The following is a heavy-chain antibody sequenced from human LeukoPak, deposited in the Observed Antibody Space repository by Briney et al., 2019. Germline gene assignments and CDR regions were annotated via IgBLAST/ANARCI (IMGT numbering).Heavy chain of an antibody. CDR3: ARVLIRGVKGFDP. V-gene: IGHV3-48*03. D-gene: IGHD3-16*01. J-gene: IGHJ5*02. CDR1: GFTFSSYE. CDR2: ISSSGSTI. Sequence: PGGSLRLSCAASGFTFSSYEMNWVRQAPGKGLEWVSYISSSGSTIYYADSVKGRFTISRDNAKNSLYLQMNSLRAEDTAVYYCARVLIRGVKGFDPWGQGTLVTVSS.